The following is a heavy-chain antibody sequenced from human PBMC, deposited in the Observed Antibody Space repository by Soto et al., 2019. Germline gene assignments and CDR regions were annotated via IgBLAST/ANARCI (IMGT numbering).Heavy chain of an antibody. D-gene: IGHD3-3*01. V-gene: IGHV1-8*01. CDR3: ARGGHGFWSGETYYYAMDV. CDR1: GYAFNIYD. J-gene: IGHJ6*02. Sequence: QVHLVQSGAEVKKPGASVKVSCTASGYAFNIYDIHWVRQSTGQGLESMGWMTPKRETPGYAPKFQGRFTLTRDTSRSAVYMELSSLGSDDTAVYFCARGGHGFWSGETYYYAMDVWGQGTTVTVSS. CDR2: MTPKRETP.